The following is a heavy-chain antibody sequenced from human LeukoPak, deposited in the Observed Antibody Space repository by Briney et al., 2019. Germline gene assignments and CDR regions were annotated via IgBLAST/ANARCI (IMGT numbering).Heavy chain of an antibody. Sequence: PGRSLRLSCAASGFTFDDYAMHWVRQAPGKGLEWVSGISWSSSSIVYADSVKGRFTISRDTSKSTLYLQMNSLRAEDTAVYYCAKWGDYDILTGYYDPDYWGQGTLVTVSS. V-gene: IGHV3-9*01. CDR1: GFTFDDYA. CDR2: ISWSSSSI. J-gene: IGHJ4*02. CDR3: AKWGDYDILTGYYDPDY. D-gene: IGHD3-9*01.